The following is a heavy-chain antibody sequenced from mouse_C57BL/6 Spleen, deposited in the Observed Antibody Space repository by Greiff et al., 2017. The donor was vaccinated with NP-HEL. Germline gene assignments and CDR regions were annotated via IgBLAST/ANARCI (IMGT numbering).Heavy chain of an antibody. D-gene: IGHD1-1*01. Sequence: QVHVKQPGAELVMPGASVKLSCKASGYTFTSYWMHWVKQRPGQGLEWIGEIDPSDSYTNYNQKFKGKSTLTVDKSSSTAYMQLSSLTSEESAVYYCARTYGSVFDYWGQGTTLTVSS. V-gene: IGHV1-69*01. CDR2: IDPSDSYT. CDR3: ARTYGSVFDY. J-gene: IGHJ2*01. CDR1: GYTFTSYW.